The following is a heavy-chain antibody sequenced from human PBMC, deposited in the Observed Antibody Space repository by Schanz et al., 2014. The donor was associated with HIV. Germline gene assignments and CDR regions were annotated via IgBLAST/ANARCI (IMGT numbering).Heavy chain of an antibody. V-gene: IGHV3-33*08. CDR3: ATTGGYYYGMDV. Sequence: QVQLVESGGGVVQPGRSLRLSCAASGFTFRSYGMHWVRQAPGKGLECVASMSYDGRNEHYVDSVKGRFTISRDNSKNTLYLQMNSLRAEDTAVYYCATTGGYYYGMDVWGQGTTVTVSS. CDR2: MSYDGRNE. CDR1: GFTFRSYG. J-gene: IGHJ6*02. D-gene: IGHD7-27*01.